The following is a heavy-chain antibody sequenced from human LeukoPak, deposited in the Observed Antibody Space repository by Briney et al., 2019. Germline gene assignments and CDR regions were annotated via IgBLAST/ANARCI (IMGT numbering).Heavy chain of an antibody. CDR2: IYYSGST. D-gene: IGHD3-22*01. CDR1: GGSISSYY. CDR3: ASATGYYDSSGYYHYYFDY. J-gene: IGHJ4*02. Sequence: SETLSLTCAVSGGSISSYYWSWIRQPPGKGLEWIGSIYYSGSTYYNPSLKSRVTISVDTSKNQFSLKLSSVTAADTAVYYCASATGYYDSSGYYHYYFDYWGQGTLVTVSS. V-gene: IGHV4-39*07.